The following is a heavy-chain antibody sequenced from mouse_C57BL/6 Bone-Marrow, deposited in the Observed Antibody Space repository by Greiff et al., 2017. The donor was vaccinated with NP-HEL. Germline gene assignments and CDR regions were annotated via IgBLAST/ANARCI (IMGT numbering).Heavy chain of an antibody. CDR1: GFTFSDYY. Sequence: EVKLVESEGGLVQPGSSMKLSCTASGFTFSDYYMAWVRQVPEKGLEWVANINYDGSSTYYLDSLKSRFIISRDNAKNILYLQMSSLKSEDTATYYCARDTPYYGSSGAYWGQGTLVTVSA. D-gene: IGHD1-1*01. CDR3: ARDTPYYGSSGAY. CDR2: INYDGSST. J-gene: IGHJ3*01. V-gene: IGHV5-16*01.